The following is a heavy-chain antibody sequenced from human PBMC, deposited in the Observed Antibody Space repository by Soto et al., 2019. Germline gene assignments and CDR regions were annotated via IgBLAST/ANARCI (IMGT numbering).Heavy chain of an antibody. CDR2: IKQDGSEK. Sequence: GGSLRLSCAASGFTFSSYWMSWVRQAPGKGLEWVANIKQDGSEKYYVDSVKGRFTISRDNPKNSLYLQMNSQRAEDTAVYYCARDLTKDIVVVPAAIQTRPYYYYYGMDVWGQGTTVTVSS. J-gene: IGHJ6*02. V-gene: IGHV3-7*01. D-gene: IGHD2-2*02. CDR1: GFTFSSYW. CDR3: ARDLTKDIVVVPAAIQTRPYYYYYGMDV.